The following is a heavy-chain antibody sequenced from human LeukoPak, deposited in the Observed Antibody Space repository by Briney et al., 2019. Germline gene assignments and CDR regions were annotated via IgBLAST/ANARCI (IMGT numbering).Heavy chain of an antibody. Sequence: SETLSLTCAVSGGSISSYYWSWIRQPPGKGLEWIGYIFYNGNTNHHPSLRSRVTMSLDTSKNQFSLKLTSVPAADAAVYYCARDGAYGSGSYYPFDYWGQGTLVTVSS. CDR3: ARDGAYGSGSYYPFDY. CDR2: IFYNGNT. V-gene: IGHV4-59*01. D-gene: IGHD3-10*01. J-gene: IGHJ4*02. CDR1: GGSISSYY.